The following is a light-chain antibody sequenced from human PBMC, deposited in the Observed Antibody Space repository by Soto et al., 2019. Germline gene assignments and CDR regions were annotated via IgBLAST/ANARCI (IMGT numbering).Light chain of an antibody. J-gene: IGKJ1*01. Sequence: DLQMTQSPSTLSASVGDRVTITCRASQSISSWLAWYQQKPGKAPKLLIYKASSLESGVPSRFSGSGSGTEFTLTISSLQPDDFATYYCQQYNSYSPWKFGQGTKVEIK. CDR3: QQYNSYSPWK. CDR2: KAS. CDR1: QSISSW. V-gene: IGKV1-5*03.